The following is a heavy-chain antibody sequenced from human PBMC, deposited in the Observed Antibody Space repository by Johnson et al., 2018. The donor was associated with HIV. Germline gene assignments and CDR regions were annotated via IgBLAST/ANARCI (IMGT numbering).Heavy chain of an antibody. CDR3: AKGLAWVGDSKFAFDI. CDR2: ISSNGGST. Sequence: QVQLLESGGGLVQPGGSLRLSCAASGFTFSSYAMYWVRQAPGKGLEYVSAISSNGGSTYYADSVKGRFTISRDNSKNTLYLQMNSLRVEDTAVYYCAKGLAWVGDSKFAFDIWGQGTMVTVSS. V-gene: IGHV3-64*04. D-gene: IGHD1-26*01. CDR1: GFTFSSYA. J-gene: IGHJ3*02.